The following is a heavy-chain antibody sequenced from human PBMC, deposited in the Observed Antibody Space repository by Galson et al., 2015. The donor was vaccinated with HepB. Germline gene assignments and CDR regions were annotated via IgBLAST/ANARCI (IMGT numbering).Heavy chain of an antibody. V-gene: IGHV3-13*01. CDR1: GFTFSSYD. CDR3: ARGGSSLPADPHGYYFDY. J-gene: IGHJ4*02. D-gene: IGHD6-19*01. CDR2: IGTAGDT. Sequence: SLRLSCAASGFTFSSYDMHWVRQATGKGLEWVSAIGTAGDTYYPGSVKGRFTISRENAKNSLYLQMNSLRAGDTAVYYCARGGSSLPADPHGYYFDYWGQGTLVTVSS.